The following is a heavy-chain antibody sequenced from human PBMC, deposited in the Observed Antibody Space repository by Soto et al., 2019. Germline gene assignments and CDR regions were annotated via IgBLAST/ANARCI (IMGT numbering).Heavy chain of an antibody. CDR3: AKDRVKQNSVWDPFDI. D-gene: IGHD2-15*01. J-gene: IGHJ3*02. Sequence: EVHLLESGGGLVQPGGSLRLSCAASRFTFGNYAMSWVRQAPGKGLEWVSGIGGDGRDTYYAESVKGRFTVSRENSKSTLFLQMNSLRAEDTAVYYCAKDRVKQNSVWDPFDIWGQGTMVTVSS. V-gene: IGHV3-23*01. CDR2: IGGDGRDT. CDR1: RFTFGNYA.